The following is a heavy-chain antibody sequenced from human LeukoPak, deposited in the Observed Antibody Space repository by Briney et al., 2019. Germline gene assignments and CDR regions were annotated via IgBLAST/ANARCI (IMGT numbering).Heavy chain of an antibody. V-gene: IGHV3-30*02. D-gene: IGHD3-10*01. CDR1: GFTFSSYG. J-gene: IGHJ4*02. Sequence: GGSLRLSCAASGFTFSSYGMHWVRQAPGKGLEWVAFIRYDGSNKYYADSVKGRFTISRDNSKNTLYLQMNSLRAEDTAVYYCARGGKFGELLRLDYWGQGTLVTVSS. CDR2: IRYDGSNK. CDR3: ARGGKFGELLRLDY.